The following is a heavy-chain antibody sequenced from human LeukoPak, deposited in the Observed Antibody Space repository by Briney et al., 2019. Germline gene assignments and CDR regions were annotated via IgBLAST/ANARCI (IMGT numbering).Heavy chain of an antibody. CDR3: ARAPLVGSGYFDY. CDR2: INPSRGNT. CDR1: EYTFTNYY. Sequence: GASVKVSCKASEYTFTNYYIHWVRQAPGQGLEWMGIINPSRGNTAYAQMFQGRLTMPRDTSTSTVYMELSSLGSEDTAVYYCARAPLVGSGYFDYWGQGTLVAVSS. V-gene: IGHV1-46*01. J-gene: IGHJ4*02. D-gene: IGHD2-15*01.